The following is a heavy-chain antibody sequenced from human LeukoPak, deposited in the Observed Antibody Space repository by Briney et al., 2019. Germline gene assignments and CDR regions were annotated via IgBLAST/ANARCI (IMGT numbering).Heavy chain of an antibody. V-gene: IGHV3-48*03. CDR2: ISSSGSTR. J-gene: IGHJ4*02. D-gene: IGHD3-3*01. Sequence: QPGGSLRHSCAASGFTFGSYEMNWVRQAPGKGLEWISYISSSGSTRYYADSVKGRFTVSRDNVKNSLYLQMNSLRAEDTALYYYAREGVAFDYWGQGTLVTVSS. CDR1: GFTFGSYE. CDR3: AREGVAFDY.